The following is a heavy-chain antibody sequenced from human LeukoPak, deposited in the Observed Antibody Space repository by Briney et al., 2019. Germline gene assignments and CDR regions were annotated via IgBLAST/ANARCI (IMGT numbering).Heavy chain of an antibody. CDR2: INHSGST. D-gene: IGHD3-16*02. Sequence: PSETLSLTCAVYGGSFSGYYWSWIRQPPGKGLEWIGEINHSGSTNYNPSLKSRVTISVDTSKNQFSLKLSSVTAADTAVYYCARVLRPYYYVWGSYRPLYFDDWGQGTLVTVSS. V-gene: IGHV4-34*01. J-gene: IGHJ4*02. CDR1: GGSFSGYY. CDR3: ARVLRPYYYVWGSYRPLYFDD.